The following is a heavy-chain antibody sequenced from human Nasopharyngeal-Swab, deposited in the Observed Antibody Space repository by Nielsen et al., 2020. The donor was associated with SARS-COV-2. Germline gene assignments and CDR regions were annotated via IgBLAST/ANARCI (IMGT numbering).Heavy chain of an antibody. D-gene: IGHD6-13*01. J-gene: IGHJ4*02. CDR3: ARAGYSSSWYGVF. CDR2: ISSSSSTI. Sequence: GESLKISCAASGFTFSSYSMNWVRQAPGKGLEWVSYISSSSSTIHYADSVRGRFIVSRDNAKSSLYLQMNSLRDEDTGVYYCARAGYSSSWYGVFWGQGTLVTVSS. CDR1: GFTFSSYS. V-gene: IGHV3-48*02.